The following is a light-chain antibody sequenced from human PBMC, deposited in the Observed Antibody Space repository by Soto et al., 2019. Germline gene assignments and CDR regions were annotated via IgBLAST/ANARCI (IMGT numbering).Light chain of an antibody. V-gene: IGKV3-20*01. CDR2: GAY. CDR3: QQHGSSPPIT. Sequence: VMTQSPATLSLSPGESATLSCRASQSVSRKLAWYQQKPRQATRLIIYGAYSRANGIPDRFSGSGSGTDLTLTISRLEPEDFAVYYCQQHGSSPPITFGQGTRLEIK. CDR1: QSVSRK. J-gene: IGKJ5*01.